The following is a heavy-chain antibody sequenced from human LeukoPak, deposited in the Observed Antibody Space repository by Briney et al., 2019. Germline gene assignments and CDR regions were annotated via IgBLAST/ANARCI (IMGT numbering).Heavy chain of an antibody. V-gene: IGHV4-39*07. J-gene: IGHJ4*02. Sequence: SETLSLTCTVSGDSIGTSSYYWGWLRQPPGKGLEWIASAHHSGATYDNPSLKSRDTISLDTSKNQVSLDLTSATAADTAVYYCARGVGRFSSNLDYWGQGTLATVSS. CDR3: ARGVGRFSSNLDY. D-gene: IGHD1-26*01. CDR1: GDSIGTSSYY. CDR2: AHHSGAT.